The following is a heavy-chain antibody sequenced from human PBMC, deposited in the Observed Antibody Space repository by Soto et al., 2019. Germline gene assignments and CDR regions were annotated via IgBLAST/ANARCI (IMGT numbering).Heavy chain of an antibody. D-gene: IGHD3-22*01. J-gene: IGHJ6*02. V-gene: IGHV1-46*01. CDR3: ASDRCSGYYFDFYCGMDV. Sequence: QVQLVQSGAEVKKPGASVKVSCQASGYTFTSYYMHWVRQAPGQGLEWMGKINPGGGSRSYAQKLEGRVTMSRDSSTNFVGVELSGLRSEETAVYYCASDRCSGYYFDFYCGMDVCGQGTTVTVS. CDR1: GYTFTSYY. CDR2: INPGGGSR.